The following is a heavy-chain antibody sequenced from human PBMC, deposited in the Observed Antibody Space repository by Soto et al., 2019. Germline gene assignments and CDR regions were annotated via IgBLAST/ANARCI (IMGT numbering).Heavy chain of an antibody. CDR3: ARDVTSHGPRGYSSAWYGWFDP. V-gene: IGHV3-23*01. CDR1: GFTFSSHV. CDR2: ASARNTNT. D-gene: IGHD6-19*01. J-gene: IGHJ5*02. Sequence: EVQLLESGGGLVQPGGSLRLSCAASGFTFSSHVMSWVRQAPGKGLEWVSAASARNTNTYYADSLRGGFTISRDNSKSTVYRQLDSLRVEETAVYHCARDVTSHGPRGYSSAWYGWFDPWGQGTLVVVSS.